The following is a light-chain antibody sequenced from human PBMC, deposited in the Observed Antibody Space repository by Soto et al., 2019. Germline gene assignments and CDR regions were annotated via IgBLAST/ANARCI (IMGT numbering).Light chain of an antibody. CDR3: CSYTSSSPYV. J-gene: IGLJ1*01. V-gene: IGLV2-14*01. CDR2: QVS. Sequence: QSALTQPASVSGSPGQSITISCTGTSSDLGGYNFVSWYQHHPGKAPKLMIYQVSNRPLGVSNRFSGSKSGNTASLTISGLQAEDEADYYCCSYTSSSPYVFGTGTKVTVL. CDR1: SSDLGGYNF.